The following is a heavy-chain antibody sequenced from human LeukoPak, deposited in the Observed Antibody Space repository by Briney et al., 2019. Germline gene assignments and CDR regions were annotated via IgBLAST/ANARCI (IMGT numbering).Heavy chain of an antibody. Sequence: GGSLRLSCAASGFTFSSYSMNWVRQAPGKGLEWVSSISSSSSYICYADSVKGRFTISRDNAKNSLYLQMNSLRAEDTAVYYCAREFGVIPDYWGQGTLVTVSS. CDR3: AREFGVIPDY. V-gene: IGHV3-21*01. CDR1: GFTFSSYS. J-gene: IGHJ4*02. D-gene: IGHD3-16*01. CDR2: ISSSSSYI.